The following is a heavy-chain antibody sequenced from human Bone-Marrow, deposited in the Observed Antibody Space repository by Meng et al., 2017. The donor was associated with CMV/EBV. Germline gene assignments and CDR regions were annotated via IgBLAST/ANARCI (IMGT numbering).Heavy chain of an antibody. J-gene: IGHJ4*02. CDR2: IYPGDSDT. CDR3: ASPKTRFLEWFGYY. Sequence: GGSLRLSCKGSGYSFTSYWIGWVRQMPGKGLEWMGIIYPGDSDTRYSPSFQGQVTISADKYISTAYLQWSSLKASDTAMYYCASPKTRFLEWFGYYWGQGTLVAVSS. D-gene: IGHD3-3*01. V-gene: IGHV5-51*01. CDR1: GYSFTSYW.